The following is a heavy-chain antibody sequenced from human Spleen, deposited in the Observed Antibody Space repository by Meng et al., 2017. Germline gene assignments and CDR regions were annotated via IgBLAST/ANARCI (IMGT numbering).Heavy chain of an antibody. Sequence: GESLKISCAASGFTVSSNYMSWVRQAPGKGLEWVSVIYSGGSTYYADSVKGRFTISRDNSKNTLYLQMNSLRAEDTAVYYCAREGSSWRADYWGQGTLVTVSS. V-gene: IGHV3-66*02. CDR3: AREGSSWRADY. J-gene: IGHJ4*02. D-gene: IGHD6-13*01. CDR1: GFTVSSNY. CDR2: IYSGGST.